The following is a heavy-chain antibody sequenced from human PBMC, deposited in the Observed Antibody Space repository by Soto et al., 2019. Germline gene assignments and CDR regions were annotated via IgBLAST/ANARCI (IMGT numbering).Heavy chain of an antibody. CDR2: IHQSGST. CDR3: ARAGYSSSWSLRYMAV. J-gene: IGHJ6*03. V-gene: IGHV4-34*01. CDR1: GGAFSNYY. Sequence: QVQLQQWGAGLLKPSETLSLTCAVYGGAFSNYYWIWIRQTPGKGLELIGEIHQSGSTNFYPSLKSRITKAVGKSTNQFSLKLSSVTAADTAVYYCARAGYSSSWSLRYMAVWGKGTTVTVAS. D-gene: IGHD6-13*01.